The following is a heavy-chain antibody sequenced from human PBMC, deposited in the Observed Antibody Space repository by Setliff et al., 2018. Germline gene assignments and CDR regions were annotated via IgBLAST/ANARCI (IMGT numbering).Heavy chain of an antibody. Sequence: PGGSLRLSCAASGLTFSNNYMSWVRQAPGKGLEWVANINQDGSVKYYVDSVKGRFTISRDNAKNSVYLQMNSLRAEDTAVYYCVRESTGWTWFDPWGQGTLVTVSS. D-gene: IGHD2-15*01. CDR2: INQDGSVK. CDR1: GLTFSNNY. CDR3: VRESTGWTWFDP. J-gene: IGHJ5*02. V-gene: IGHV3-7*03.